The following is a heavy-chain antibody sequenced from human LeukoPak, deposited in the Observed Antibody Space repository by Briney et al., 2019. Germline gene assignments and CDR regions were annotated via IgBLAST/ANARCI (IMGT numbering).Heavy chain of an antibody. D-gene: IGHD6-13*01. CDR3: ARDSAAGDFFDY. CDR1: GFTFSSYS. J-gene: IGHJ4*02. CDR2: IKQDGSEK. Sequence: GGSLRLSCAASGFTFSSYSMNWVRQAPGKGLEWVANIKQDGSEKYYVDSVKGRFTISRDNAKNSPYLQMNSLRAEDTAVYYCARDSAAGDFFDYWGQGTLVTVSS. V-gene: IGHV3-7*01.